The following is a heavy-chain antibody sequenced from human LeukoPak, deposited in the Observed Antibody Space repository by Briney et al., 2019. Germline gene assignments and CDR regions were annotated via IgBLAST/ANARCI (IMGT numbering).Heavy chain of an antibody. V-gene: IGHV4-4*07. CDR1: GGSISSYY. Sequence: PSETLSLTCTVSGGSISSYYWSWIRQPAGKGLVWIGRIYTSGSTNYNPSLKSRVTMSVDTSKNQFSLKLSSVTAADTAVYYCARDRSGVTYYYDSSGYYYFDYWGQGTLVTVSS. CDR3: ARDRSGVTYYYDSSGYYYFDY. J-gene: IGHJ4*02. CDR2: IYTSGST. D-gene: IGHD3-22*01.